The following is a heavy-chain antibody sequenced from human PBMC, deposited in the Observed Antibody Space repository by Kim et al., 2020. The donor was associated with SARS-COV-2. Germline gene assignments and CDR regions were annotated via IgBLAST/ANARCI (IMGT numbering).Heavy chain of an antibody. D-gene: IGHD5-18*01. J-gene: IGHJ4*02. Sequence: GGSLRLSCVASGITFSRSGMHWVRQAPGKGLDWVAFISYDGTSKDYTDAVKGRFTISRDNSKNTLYLQMNTLRGEDSAVYYCARDRADTDIDHWGQGALVTVSS. V-gene: IGHV3-30*03. CDR3: ARDRADTDIDH. CDR2: ISYDGTSK. CDR1: GITFSRSG.